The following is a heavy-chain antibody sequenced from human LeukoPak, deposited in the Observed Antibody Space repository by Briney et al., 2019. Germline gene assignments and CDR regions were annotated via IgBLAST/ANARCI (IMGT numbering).Heavy chain of an antibody. CDR2: IHHSGST. D-gene: IGHD4-17*01. J-gene: IGHJ4*02. Sequence: SETLSLTCAVSSGSLSGYSWGWIRQAPGKGLDWIGEIHHSGSTTYNSSLKNRVTISLDKPKSQFSLVLTSVTAADTAVYYCTRQSGTVTPIDYWGQGILVTVSS. CDR1: SGSLSGYS. CDR3: TRQSGTVTPIDY. V-gene: IGHV4-34*01.